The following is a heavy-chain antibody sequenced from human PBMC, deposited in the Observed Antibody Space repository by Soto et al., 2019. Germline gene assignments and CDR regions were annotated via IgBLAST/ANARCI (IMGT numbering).Heavy chain of an antibody. Sequence: GSLRLSCAASGFTFSSYSMNWVRQAPGKGLEWVSSISSSSSYIYYADSVKGRFAISRDNAKNSLYLQMNSLRAEDTAVYYCARVSSSSWSILDYWGQGTLVTVSS. V-gene: IGHV3-21*01. CDR1: GFTFSSYS. J-gene: IGHJ4*02. CDR3: ARVSSSSWSILDY. CDR2: ISSSSSYI. D-gene: IGHD6-13*01.